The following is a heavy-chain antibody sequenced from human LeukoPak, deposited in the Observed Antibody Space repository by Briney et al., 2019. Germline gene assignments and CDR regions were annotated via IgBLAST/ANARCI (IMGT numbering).Heavy chain of an antibody. J-gene: IGHJ4*02. CDR2: INHSGST. CDR1: GGSFSGYY. V-gene: IGHV4-34*01. D-gene: IGHD6-13*01. CDR3: ARSAGEQQLANFDY. Sequence: SETLSLTCAVYGGSFSGYYWSWLRQPPGKGLEWIGEINHSGSTNYNPSLKSRVTISVDTSKNQFSLKLSSVTAADTAVYYCARSAGEQQLANFDYWGQGTLVTVSS.